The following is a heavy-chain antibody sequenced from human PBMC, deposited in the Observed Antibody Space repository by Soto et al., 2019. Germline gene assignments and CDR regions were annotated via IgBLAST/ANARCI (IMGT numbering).Heavy chain of an antibody. D-gene: IGHD6-19*01. CDR3: AKEPVVLGSGWYAGY. CDR2: ITGSGGTT. V-gene: IGHV3-23*01. J-gene: IGHJ4*02. CDR1: GFTFSTYA. Sequence: EVQLLESGGGLVHPGGSLRLSCAASGFTFSTYAMSWVRQAPGKGLEWVSAITGSGGTTYYADSVKGRFTISRDNSKHTLYLQMNSQRADDTAVYYCAKEPVVLGSGWYAGYWGQGTLVTVSS.